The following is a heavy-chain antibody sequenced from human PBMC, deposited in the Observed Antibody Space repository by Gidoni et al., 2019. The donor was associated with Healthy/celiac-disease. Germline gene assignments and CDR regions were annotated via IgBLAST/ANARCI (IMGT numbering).Heavy chain of an antibody. CDR2: ISAYNGNT. D-gene: IGHD3-3*01. J-gene: IGHJ4*02. CDR3: ARDRGITIFGVVQAKFDY. V-gene: IGHV1-18*01. Sequence: QVQLVQSGAEVKKPGASVKVSCKASVYTFTIYGIRWVRQAPGQGLEWMGWISAYNGNTNYAQKLQGRVTMTTDTSTSTAYMELRSLRSDDTAVYYCARDRGITIFGVVQAKFDYWGQGTLVTVSS. CDR1: VYTFTIYG.